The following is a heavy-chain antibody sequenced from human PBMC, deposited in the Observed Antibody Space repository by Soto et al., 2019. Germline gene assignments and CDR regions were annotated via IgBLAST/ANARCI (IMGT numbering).Heavy chain of an antibody. D-gene: IGHD2-15*01. CDR1: GFTFSIFT. V-gene: IGHV3-21*01. CDR2: VNSDNAYI. J-gene: IGHJ6*02. Sequence: KAGGSLRLSCAASGFTFSIFTIHWVRQAPGKGLEWVSSVNSDNAYIYYADSVRGRFTISRDNAKNSLLLQMNSLRADDTAVYYCARGFCSGGNCYNGLDVWGQGTTVTVSS. CDR3: ARGFCSGGNCYNGLDV.